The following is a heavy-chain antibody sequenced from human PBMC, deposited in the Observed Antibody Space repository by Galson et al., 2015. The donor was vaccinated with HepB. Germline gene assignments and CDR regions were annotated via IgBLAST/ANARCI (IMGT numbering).Heavy chain of an antibody. Sequence: SGQAPCQASGYNFINYGINWVRPAPAPGPEWMGWNSTRNGCTKNTQQPSGRDTMPTYTSTTTVYMGLRNLRSDDTAVYYCARDGVMTSLGGARFVPWGQGTLVSVSS. CDR2: NSTRNGCT. J-gene: IGHJ5*02. D-gene: IGHD3-16*01. V-gene: IGHV1-18*01. CDR1: GYNFINYG. CDR3: ARDGVMTSLGGARFVP.